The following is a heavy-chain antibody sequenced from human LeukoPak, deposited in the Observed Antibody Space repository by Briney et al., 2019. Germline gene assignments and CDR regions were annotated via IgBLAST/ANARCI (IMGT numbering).Heavy chain of an antibody. D-gene: IGHD3-22*01. CDR3: AKEYYYDSSGYYYGHYFDY. CDR1: GFTFDDYA. Sequence: GGSLRLSCAASGFTFDDYAMPWVRQAPGKGLERVSGISWNSGSIGYADSVKGRFTISRDNAKNSLYLQMNSLRAEDTALYYCAKEYYYDSSGYYYGHYFDYWGQGTLVTVSS. V-gene: IGHV3-9*01. CDR2: ISWNSGSI. J-gene: IGHJ4*02.